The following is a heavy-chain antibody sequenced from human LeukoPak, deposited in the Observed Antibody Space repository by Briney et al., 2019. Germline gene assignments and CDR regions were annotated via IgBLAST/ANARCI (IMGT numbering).Heavy chain of an antibody. J-gene: IGHJ5*02. CDR3: ARGSRMAASFDP. CDR2: INHSGST. CDR1: GGSSSGYY. Sequence: SETLSLTCAVYGGSSSGYYWSWIRQPPGKGLEWIGEINHSGSTNYNPSLKSRVTISVDTSKNQFSLKLSSVTAADTAVYYCARGSRMAASFDPWGQGTLVTVSS. V-gene: IGHV4-34*01. D-gene: IGHD6-13*01.